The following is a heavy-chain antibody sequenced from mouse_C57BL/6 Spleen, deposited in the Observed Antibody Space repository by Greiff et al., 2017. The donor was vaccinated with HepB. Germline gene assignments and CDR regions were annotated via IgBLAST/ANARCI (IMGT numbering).Heavy chain of an antibody. CDR2: IYPGSGNT. D-gene: IGHD1-1*01. Sequence: QVQLQQSGPELVKPGASVKISCKASGYSFTSYYIHWVKQRPGQGLEWIGWIYPGSGNTKYNEKFKGKATLTADTSSSTAYMQLSSLTSEDSAVYYCAKGFFYYYGSSPAWFAYWGQGTLVTVSA. J-gene: IGHJ3*01. CDR1: GYSFTSYY. CDR3: AKGFFYYYGSSPAWFAY. V-gene: IGHV1-66*01.